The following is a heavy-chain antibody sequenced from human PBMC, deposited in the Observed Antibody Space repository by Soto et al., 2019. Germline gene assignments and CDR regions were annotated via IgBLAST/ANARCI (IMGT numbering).Heavy chain of an antibody. CDR3: ARERTRGFDP. CDR1: GYTFTSYD. CDR2: MNPNSGNT. J-gene: IGHJ5*02. Sequence: QVQLVQSGAEVKKPGASVKVSCKASGYTFTSYDINWVRQATGQGLEWMGWMNPNSGNTVYAQKLQGRVTMTRNTSISTAAMELRSLRSEDTAVYFCARERTRGFDPWGQGTLVTVSS. V-gene: IGHV1-8*01.